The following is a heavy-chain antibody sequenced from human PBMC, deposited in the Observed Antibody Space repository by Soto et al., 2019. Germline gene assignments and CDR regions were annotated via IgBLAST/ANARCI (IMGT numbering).Heavy chain of an antibody. Sequence: QVQLVQSGAEVKKPGASVKVSCKASGYTFTSYYMHWVRQAPGQGLEWMGIINPSGGSTSYAQKFQGRVTMTRDTSTSTVYMELSSLRSEDTAVYYCARGDRSSWYLRNDAFDIWGQGTMVTVSS. CDR1: GYTFTSYY. CDR2: INPSGGST. D-gene: IGHD6-13*01. V-gene: IGHV1-46*03. CDR3: ARGDRSSWYLRNDAFDI. J-gene: IGHJ3*02.